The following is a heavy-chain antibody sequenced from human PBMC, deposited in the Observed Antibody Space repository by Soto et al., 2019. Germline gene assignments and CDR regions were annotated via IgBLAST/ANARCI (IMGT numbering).Heavy chain of an antibody. CDR3: ARDVLWSIDY. D-gene: IGHD3-10*01. V-gene: IGHV4-34*01. CDR2: INHSGST. Sequence: SETLSLTCAVYGGSFSGYYWSWIRQPPGKGLEWIGEINHSGSTNYNPSLKSRVTISVDTSKNQFSLKLSSVTAADTAVYYCARDVLWSIDYWGQGTLVTVSS. CDR1: GGSFSGYY. J-gene: IGHJ4*02.